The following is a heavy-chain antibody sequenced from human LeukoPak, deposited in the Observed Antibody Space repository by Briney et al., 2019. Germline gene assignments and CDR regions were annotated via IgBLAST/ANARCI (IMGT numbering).Heavy chain of an antibody. CDR3: ARYYYDSSGYYYPFDY. CDR1: GFTFSSYS. J-gene: IGHJ4*02. D-gene: IGHD3-22*01. Sequence: GGSLRLSCAASGFTFSSYSMNWVRQAPGKGLEWVSSISSSSSYIYCADSVKGRFPISRDNAKNSLYLQMNSLRAEDTAVYYCARYYYDSSGYYYPFDYWGQGTLVTVSS. CDR2: ISSSSSYI. V-gene: IGHV3-21*01.